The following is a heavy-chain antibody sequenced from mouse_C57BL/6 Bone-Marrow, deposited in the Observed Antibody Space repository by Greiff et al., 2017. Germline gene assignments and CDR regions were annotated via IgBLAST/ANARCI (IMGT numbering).Heavy chain of an antibody. Sequence: EVQVVESGAGLVKPGGSLKLSCAASGFTFSSYAMSWVRQTPEKRLEWVAYISSGGDYIYYADNVKGRFTISRNNARNTLYLQMSSLKSEDTAVYYCTRWNFRYYVDYWGQGTTLTVSS. J-gene: IGHJ2*01. CDR2: ISSGGDYI. D-gene: IGHD1-1*02. CDR3: TRWNFRYYVDY. CDR1: GFTFSSYA. V-gene: IGHV5-9-1*02.